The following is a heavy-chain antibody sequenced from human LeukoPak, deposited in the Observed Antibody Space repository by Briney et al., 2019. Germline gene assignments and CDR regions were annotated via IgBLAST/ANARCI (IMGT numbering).Heavy chain of an antibody. J-gene: IGHJ5*02. CDR2: IYYNGNT. CDR1: GGSISSYY. Sequence: SETLSLTCTVSGGSISSYYWSWIRQPPGKGLEWIGYIYYNGNTNYNTSLKSRVTISVDTSKNQFSLKLSSVTAADTAVYYCARESEYNWNYRWFDPWGQGTLATVSS. D-gene: IGHD1-7*01. CDR3: ARESEYNWNYRWFDP. V-gene: IGHV4-59*01.